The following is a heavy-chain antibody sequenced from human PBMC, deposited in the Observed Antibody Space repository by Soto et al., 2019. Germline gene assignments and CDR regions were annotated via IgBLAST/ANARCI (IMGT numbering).Heavy chain of an antibody. CDR3: ARSPTLQLLHPGYFDY. V-gene: IGHV5-51*01. J-gene: IGHJ4*02. CDR2: IYPGDSDI. D-gene: IGHD1-1*01. Sequence: GESLKISCKASGYNFTSHWIGWVRQMPGKGLEWMGIIYPGDSDIRYSPSFQGQVTISADKSLNTAYLQWSSLKASDTAIYYCARSPTLQLLHPGYFDYWGQGTLVTVSS. CDR1: GYNFTSHW.